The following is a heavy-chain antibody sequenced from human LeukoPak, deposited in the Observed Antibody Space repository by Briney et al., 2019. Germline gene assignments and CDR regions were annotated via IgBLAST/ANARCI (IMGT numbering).Heavy chain of an antibody. CDR2: IGPTGSDR. CDR3: ATETIGRHYDY. V-gene: IGHV3-21*06. CDR1: GLTFSTSG. Sequence: PGGSLRLSCTASGLTFSTSGFNWVRQAPGKGLEWVASIGPTGSDRYHADSIKGRFTISRDNANNFLYLQMNSLRAEDTAVYYCATETIGRHYDYWGQGTLLTVSS. D-gene: IGHD1-14*01. J-gene: IGHJ4*02.